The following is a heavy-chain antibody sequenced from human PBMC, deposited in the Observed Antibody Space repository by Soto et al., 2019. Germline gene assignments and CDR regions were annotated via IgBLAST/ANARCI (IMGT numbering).Heavy chain of an antibody. D-gene: IGHD3-9*01. Sequence: QVQLVQSGAEVKKAGASVKVSCRASGYTFTSYDINWVRQATGQGLEWMGWMNPNTGNTGYAQKFQGRDTMTRNTPXXTVYMELSSLRSEATAVYYCARDLTGTRKGGWFDPWGQGTLVTVSS. CDR1: GYTFTSYD. J-gene: IGHJ5*02. CDR2: MNPNTGNT. CDR3: ARDLTGTRKGGWFDP. V-gene: IGHV1-8*01.